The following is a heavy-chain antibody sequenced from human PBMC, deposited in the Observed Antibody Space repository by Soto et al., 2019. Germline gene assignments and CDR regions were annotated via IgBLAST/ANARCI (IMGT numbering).Heavy chain of an antibody. J-gene: IGHJ4*02. V-gene: IGHV3-23*01. Sequence: GGSLRLSGAASGFTFSSYSMNWVRQAPGKGLEWVATISGSDGKTYYADSVKGRFSISRDTSRNTLYLQMNSLRADDTAIYYCAKWSYLDYWGQGTRVTVSS. D-gene: IGHD3-3*01. CDR1: GFTFSSYS. CDR3: AKWSYLDY. CDR2: ISGSDGKT.